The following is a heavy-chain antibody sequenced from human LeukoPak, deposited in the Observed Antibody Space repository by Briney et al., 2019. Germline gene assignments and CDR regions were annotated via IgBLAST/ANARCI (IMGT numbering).Heavy chain of an antibody. Sequence: ASVKVSCTASGYTFTGYYMHWVRQAPGQGLEWMGWINPNSGGTNYAQKFQGRVTMTRDTSISTAYMELSRLRSDDTAVYYCARGCSSTSCYRSVSGAFDIWGQGTMVTVSS. J-gene: IGHJ3*02. CDR2: INPNSGGT. D-gene: IGHD2-2*01. CDR1: GYTFTGYY. V-gene: IGHV1-2*02. CDR3: ARGCSSTSCYRSVSGAFDI.